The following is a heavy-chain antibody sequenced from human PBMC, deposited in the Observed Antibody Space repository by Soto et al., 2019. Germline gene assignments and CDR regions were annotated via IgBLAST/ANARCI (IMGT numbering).Heavy chain of an antibody. J-gene: IGHJ4*02. CDR3: ARDLRKGRFFDY. V-gene: IGHV3-33*01. CDR1: GFTFSSYG. CDR2: IWADGGNI. Sequence: ESGGAVVQPGRSLRLSCVGSGFTFSSYGMHWVRQAPDKGLEWVAVIWADGGNIDYADSVRGRFSISRDNSMDTLYLQMNGLRAEDSAVYYCARDLRKGRFFDYWGQGTLVTVSS.